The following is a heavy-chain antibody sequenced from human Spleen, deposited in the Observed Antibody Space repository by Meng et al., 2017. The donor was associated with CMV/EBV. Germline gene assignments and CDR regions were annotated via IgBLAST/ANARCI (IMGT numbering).Heavy chain of an antibody. Sequence: MHWVRQAPGKGLQWVATISYEGSKKYYADSVKGRFTSSRDNSQNTLYLQMDSLRAGDSAVYYCATEDRDSGTSRYWVTGNHNGLDVWGQGTTVTVSS. CDR3: ATEDRDSGTSRYWVTGNHNGLDV. V-gene: IGHV3-30-3*01. D-gene: IGHD3-22*01. CDR2: ISYEGSKK. J-gene: IGHJ6*02.